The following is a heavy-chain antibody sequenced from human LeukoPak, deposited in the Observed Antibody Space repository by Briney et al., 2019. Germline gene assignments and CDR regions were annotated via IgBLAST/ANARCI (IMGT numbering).Heavy chain of an antibody. D-gene: IGHD4-23*01. Sequence: GGSLRLSCAVSGFTFSSYAMSWVRQAPGKGLEWVSCISGSGGSTYYADSVKGRFTISRDNSKNTLYLQMNSLRAEDTAVYYCTKDITVVRIQDAFDIWGQGTMVTVSS. J-gene: IGHJ3*02. CDR3: TKDITVVRIQDAFDI. CDR1: GFTFSSYA. V-gene: IGHV3-23*01. CDR2: ISGSGGST.